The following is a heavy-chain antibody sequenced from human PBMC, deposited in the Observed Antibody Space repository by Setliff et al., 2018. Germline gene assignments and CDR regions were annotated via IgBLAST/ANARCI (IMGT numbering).Heavy chain of an antibody. V-gene: IGHV1-2*02. CDR3: ARATRDSDGYDYLDY. CDR1: GYTFTGYY. CDR2: INPHSGGT. J-gene: IGHJ4*02. D-gene: IGHD5-12*01. Sequence: AASVKVSCKASGYTFTGYYIHWVRQAPGQGLEWMGWINPHSGGTNFPQTFQGRVTMTRDTSINTAYMELSSLTSDDTAVYYCARATRDSDGYDYLDYWGQGTLVTVSS.